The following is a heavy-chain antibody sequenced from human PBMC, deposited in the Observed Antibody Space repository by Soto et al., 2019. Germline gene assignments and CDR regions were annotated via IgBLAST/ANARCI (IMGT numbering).Heavy chain of an antibody. Sequence: QVQLVQSGAEVKKPGSSVKVSCKASGGTFSIYAISWVRQAPGQGLEWMGGIIPIFGTANYTQKFQGRVTITADESTSKAYMELSRLRSEDTAVYYCASDKRGRGEQWLCYFDSWGQGALVTVSS. V-gene: IGHV1-69*01. CDR2: IIPIFGTA. CDR3: ASDKRGRGEQWLCYFDS. D-gene: IGHD6-19*01. J-gene: IGHJ4*02. CDR1: GGTFSIYA.